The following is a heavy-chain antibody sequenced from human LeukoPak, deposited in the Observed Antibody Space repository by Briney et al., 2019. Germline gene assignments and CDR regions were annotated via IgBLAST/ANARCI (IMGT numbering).Heavy chain of an antibody. J-gene: IGHJ3*02. CDR3: ARDLRYCSSASCSENGAFDI. CDR1: GFTFSSYE. D-gene: IGHD2-2*01. Sequence: PGGSLRLSCAASGFTFSSYEMNWVRQAPGKGLEWVSYISSSGSTIYYADSVKGRFTISRDNAKNSLYLQMNSLRAEDTAVYYCARDLRYCSSASCSENGAFDIWGQGTMVTVSS. CDR2: ISSSGSTI. V-gene: IGHV3-48*03.